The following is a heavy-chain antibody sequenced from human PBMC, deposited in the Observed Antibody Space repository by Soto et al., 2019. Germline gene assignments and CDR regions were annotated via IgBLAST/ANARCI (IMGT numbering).Heavy chain of an antibody. J-gene: IGHJ6*02. CDR2: IDWDDDK. Sequence: PTQTLTLTCTFSGFSLRTSGMCVSWLRHHPGKALEWLALIDWDDDKYYSTSLKTRLTISKDTSKNQVVLTMTNMDPVDTATYYCARVRTGYSSFVNYGMDVWGQGTTVTVS. D-gene: IGHD6-13*01. CDR3: ARVRTGYSSFVNYGMDV. V-gene: IGHV2-70*01. CDR1: GFSLRTSGMC.